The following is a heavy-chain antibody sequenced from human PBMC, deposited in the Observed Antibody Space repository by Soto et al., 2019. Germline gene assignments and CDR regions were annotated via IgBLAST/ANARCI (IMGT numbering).Heavy chain of an antibody. CDR2: ISGSGGST. CDR3: AKSGGPTVTTSSGY. CDR1: GFTFSSYA. V-gene: IGHV3-23*01. D-gene: IGHD4-17*01. J-gene: IGHJ4*02. Sequence: EVQLLDSGGGLVQPGGSLRLSCAASGFTFSSYAMSWVGQAPGKGLEWVSAISGSGGSTYYADSVKGRFTISRDNSKNTLYLQMNSLRAEDTAVYYCAKSGGPTVTTSSGYWGQGTLVTVSS.